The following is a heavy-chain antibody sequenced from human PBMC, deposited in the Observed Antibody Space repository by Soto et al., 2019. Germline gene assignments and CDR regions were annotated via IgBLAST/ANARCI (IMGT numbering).Heavy chain of an antibody. Sequence: QVELQESGPGLVKPSQTLSLTCTVSGGSISSGDYYWSWIRQPPGKGLEWIGYIYYSGSTYYNPSLNSRVTISVDTSKNQFSLKLSSVTAADTAVYYCARELRYYDFWSGPTSFDYWGQGTLVTVSS. D-gene: IGHD3-3*01. CDR3: ARELRYYDFWSGPTSFDY. CDR1: GGSISSGDYY. V-gene: IGHV4-30-4*01. CDR2: IYYSGST. J-gene: IGHJ4*02.